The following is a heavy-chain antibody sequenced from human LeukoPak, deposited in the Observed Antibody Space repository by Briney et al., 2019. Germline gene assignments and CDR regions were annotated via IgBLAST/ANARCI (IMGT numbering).Heavy chain of an antibody. CDR2: ISFDGRNI. Sequence: PGRSLRLSCVASGFSLSVYGMHWVRQAPGKGLEWVAVISFDGRNIDYADSVKGRFTISRDNSKNMLYLQMNSLSAEDTVVYYCATRDILGFDYWGQGTLVTVSP. J-gene: IGHJ4*02. V-gene: IGHV3-30*04. D-gene: IGHD3-9*01. CDR1: GFSLSVYG. CDR3: ATRDILGFDY.